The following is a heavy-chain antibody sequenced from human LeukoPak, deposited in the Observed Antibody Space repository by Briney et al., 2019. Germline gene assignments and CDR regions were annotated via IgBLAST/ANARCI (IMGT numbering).Heavy chain of an antibody. J-gene: IGHJ4*02. Sequence: GGSLRLSCAASGFTVSSTYMSWVRQAPGKGLEWVSVIYSGGSTYYADSVKGRFTISRDKSKNTLYLQMNSLRAEDTAVYYCARDPSSSWYGRYFDYWDQGTLVTVSS. CDR2: IYSGGST. CDR1: GFTVSSTY. D-gene: IGHD6-13*01. V-gene: IGHV3-66*01. CDR3: ARDPSSSWYGRYFDY.